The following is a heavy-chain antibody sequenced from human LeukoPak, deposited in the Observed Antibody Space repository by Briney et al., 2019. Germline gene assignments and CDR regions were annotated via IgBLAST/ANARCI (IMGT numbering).Heavy chain of an antibody. J-gene: IGHJ4*02. CDR3: ASRISLYYFDY. Sequence: SETLSLTCTVSGASVSSGSYYWSWIRQPPGKGLEWIGYIYYSGSTNYNPSLKSRVTISVDTSKNQFSLKLSSVTAADTAVYYCASRISLYYFDYWGQGTLVIVSS. D-gene: IGHD3-10*01. CDR1: GASVSSGSYY. CDR2: IYYSGST. V-gene: IGHV4-61*01.